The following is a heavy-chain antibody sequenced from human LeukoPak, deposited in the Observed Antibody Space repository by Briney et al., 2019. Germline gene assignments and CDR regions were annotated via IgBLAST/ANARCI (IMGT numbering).Heavy chain of an antibody. CDR1: GGTFSNYG. V-gene: IGHV3-30*18. Sequence: SCKASGGTFSNYGMHWVRQAPGKGLEWVAIISYDGSNKYYADSVKGRFTVSRDNSKNTLYLQMNSLRAEDTAVYFCANENYYGSSGYIDYWGQGTLVTVSS. CDR2: ISYDGSNK. CDR3: ANENYYGSSGYIDY. D-gene: IGHD3-22*01. J-gene: IGHJ4*02.